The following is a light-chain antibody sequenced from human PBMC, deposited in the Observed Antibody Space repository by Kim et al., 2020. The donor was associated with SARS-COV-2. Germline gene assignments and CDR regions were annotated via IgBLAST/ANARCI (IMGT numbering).Light chain of an antibody. V-gene: IGKV1-5*03. CDR1: QNVNIW. CDR3: QQYHTHST. Sequence: ASVEQAVTLTCRASQNVNIWLACYQQKPGQVPNLLIHKTAGVQRGVPSRFSGGGSGTDFTLTIRSLQPDYFATYYCQQYHTHSTFGQGTKVDIK. CDR2: KTA. J-gene: IGKJ1*01.